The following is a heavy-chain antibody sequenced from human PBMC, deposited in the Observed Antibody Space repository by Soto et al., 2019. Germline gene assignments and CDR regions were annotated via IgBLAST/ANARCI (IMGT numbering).Heavy chain of an antibody. Sequence: QVQLVQSGAEVKKPGASVKVSCKVSGYTLTELSMHWVRQAPGKGLEWMGGFDPEDGETIYAQKFQGRVTMTEDTSTDTAYMELSSLRSEDTAVYYCATGCSSTSCSPQIYYYYGMDVWGQGTTVTVSS. CDR1: GYTLTELS. J-gene: IGHJ6*02. D-gene: IGHD2-2*01. CDR2: FDPEDGET. V-gene: IGHV1-24*01. CDR3: ATGCSSTSCSPQIYYYYGMDV.